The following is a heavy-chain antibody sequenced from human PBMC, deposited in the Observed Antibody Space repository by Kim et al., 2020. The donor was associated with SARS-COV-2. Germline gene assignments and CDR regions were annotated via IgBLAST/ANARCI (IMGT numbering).Heavy chain of an antibody. CDR3: AWVRGDENGAEGFVFDY. D-gene: IGHD3-10*01. CDR2: INHSGST. V-gene: IGHV4-34*01. CDR1: GGSFSGYY. J-gene: IGHJ4*02. Sequence: SETLSLTCAVYGGSFSGYYWSWIRQPPGKGLEWIGEINHSGSTNYNPSLKSRVTISVDTSKNQFSLKLSSVTAADTAVYYCAWVRGDENGAEGFVFDYWGQGTLVTVSS.